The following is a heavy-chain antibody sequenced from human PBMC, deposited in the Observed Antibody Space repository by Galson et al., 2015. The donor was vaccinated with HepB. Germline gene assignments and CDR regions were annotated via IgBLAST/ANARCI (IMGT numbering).Heavy chain of an antibody. Sequence: CAISGDSVSSNSAAWNWIRQSPSRGLEWLGRTYYRSKWYNDYAVSVKSRITINPDTSKNQFSLQLNSVTPEDTAVYYCAREHRDRWLQLYDAFDIWGQGTMVTVSS. V-gene: IGHV6-1*01. D-gene: IGHD5-24*01. CDR1: GDSVSSNSAA. J-gene: IGHJ3*02. CDR2: TYYRSKWYN. CDR3: AREHRDRWLQLYDAFDI.